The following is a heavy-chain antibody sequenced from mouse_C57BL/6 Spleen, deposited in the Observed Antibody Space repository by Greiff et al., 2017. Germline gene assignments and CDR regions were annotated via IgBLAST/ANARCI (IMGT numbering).Heavy chain of an antibody. Sequence: VQLQQSGAELVRPGTSVKVSCKASGYAFTNYFIGWVKQRPGQGLEWIGVICPGSGGTDYNEKFKGKATLTANKSSSTAYMQLSSQTAEHSAVYICANSGVYVCYSTDWFDYWGQGTPVTVSA. CDR3: ANSGVYVCYSTDWFDY. D-gene: IGHD2-3*01. V-gene: IGHV1-54*01. J-gene: IGHJ3*01. CDR2: ICPGSGGT. CDR1: GYAFTNYF.